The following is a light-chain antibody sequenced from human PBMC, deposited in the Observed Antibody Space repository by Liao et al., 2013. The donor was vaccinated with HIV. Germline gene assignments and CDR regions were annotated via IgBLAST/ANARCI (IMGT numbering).Light chain of an antibody. CDR2: YDS. CDR3: QVFDNSGGLSRDHRV. J-gene: IGLJ3*02. CDR1: NLGTKS. Sequence: SYELTQPPSVSVAPGKTASITCGGHNLGTKSVHWYQQRPGQAPVLVIFYDSSRPSEIPDRFSGSNSGNTATLTISRVEAGDEADYYCQVFDNSGGLSRDHRVFGGGTKLTVL. V-gene: IGLV3-21*04.